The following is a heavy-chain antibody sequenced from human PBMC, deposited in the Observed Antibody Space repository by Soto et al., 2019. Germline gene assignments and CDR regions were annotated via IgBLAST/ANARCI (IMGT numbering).Heavy chain of an antibody. CDR2: IFTGGTST. V-gene: IGHV3-23*01. Sequence: GWSLRLSCSASGFTLSSYTMSWVRLTPGKGLQWVSTIFTGGTSTVYADPVRGRFSISRDDSKNTLYLQMDNLRVDDTALYFCAKEGHPAGIWTFDHWGRGTMVTVPS. J-gene: IGHJ4*02. D-gene: IGHD6-13*01. CDR1: GFTLSSYT. CDR3: AKEGHPAGIWTFDH.